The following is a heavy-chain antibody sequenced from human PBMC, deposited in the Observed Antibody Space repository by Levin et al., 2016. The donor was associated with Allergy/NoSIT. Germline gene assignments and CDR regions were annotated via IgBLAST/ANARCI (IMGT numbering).Heavy chain of an antibody. V-gene: IGHV3-23*01. CDR1: GFTFSNYA. CDR2: VNHDGLIT. CDR3: AKDLYGSGSIIRLKFDF. D-gene: IGHD3-10*01. J-gene: IGHJ4*02. Sequence: GESLKISCAASGFTFSNYAMTWVRQAPGKGLEWVSTVNHDGLITFYSDSVKGRFFISRDNSENTLYLQLNSLRAEDTATYYCAKDLYGSGSIIRLKFDFWGQGTLVTVSS.